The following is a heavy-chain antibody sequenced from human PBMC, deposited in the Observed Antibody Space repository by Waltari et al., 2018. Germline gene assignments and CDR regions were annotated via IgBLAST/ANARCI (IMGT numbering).Heavy chain of an antibody. CDR1: GFSPRTSGVG. D-gene: IGHD2-21*01. Sequence: QITLKESGPTLVKPTQTLTLTCTFSGFSPRTSGVGVGWLRQPPGKALEWLALIYWNDDKRYSPSLKSRLTITKDTSKNQVVLTMTNMDPVDTATYYCARAGIYCGGDCYAYDYWGQGTLVTVSS. V-gene: IGHV2-5*01. CDR3: ARAGIYCGGDCYAYDY. CDR2: IYWNDDK. J-gene: IGHJ4*02.